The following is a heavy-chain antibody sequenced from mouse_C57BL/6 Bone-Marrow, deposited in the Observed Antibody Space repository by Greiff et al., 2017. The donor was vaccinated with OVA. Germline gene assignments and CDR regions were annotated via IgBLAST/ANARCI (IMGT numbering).Heavy chain of an antibody. CDR2: IDPSDSYT. CDR1: GYTFTSYW. CDR3: AIIWLRRGY. J-gene: IGHJ2*01. V-gene: IGHV1-69*01. D-gene: IGHD2-2*01. Sequence: VQLQQSGAELVMPGASVKLSCKASGYTFTSYWMHWVKQRPGQGLEWIGEIDPSDSYTNYNQKFKGKSTLTVDKSSSTAYMQLSSLTAEDSAVYYCAIIWLRRGYWGQGTTLTVSS.